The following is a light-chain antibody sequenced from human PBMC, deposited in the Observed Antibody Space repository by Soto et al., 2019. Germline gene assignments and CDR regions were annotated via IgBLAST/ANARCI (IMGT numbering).Light chain of an antibody. CDR1: QSVSSSY. V-gene: IGKV3-20*01. J-gene: IGKJ3*01. CDR2: GAS. Sequence: EILLRQSPGTLSLSPGERATLSCRASQSVSSSYLAWYQQKPGQGPRLLIYGASSRATGIPDRFSGSGSGTDFNLTISRLETEDFAVYYCQQYGSSPFTFGPGTKVDIK. CDR3: QQYGSSPFT.